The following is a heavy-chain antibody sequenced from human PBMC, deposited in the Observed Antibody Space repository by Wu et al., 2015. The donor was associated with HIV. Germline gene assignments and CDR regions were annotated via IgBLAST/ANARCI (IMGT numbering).Heavy chain of an antibody. CDR3: ARTPSISYFLHYVDY. J-gene: IGHJ4*02. D-gene: IGHD2-2*01. CDR2: IISVFGTT. Sequence: QVQLVQSGAEVKKPGSSVKVSCKASGGTFNTYAISWVRQAPGQGLEWMGRIISVFGTTNYAQKFQGRVTITADQSTSTAYMELSSLRSGDTAIYYCARTPSISYFLHYVDYWGQGTLVTVSS. CDR1: GGTFNTYA. V-gene: IGHV1-69*15.